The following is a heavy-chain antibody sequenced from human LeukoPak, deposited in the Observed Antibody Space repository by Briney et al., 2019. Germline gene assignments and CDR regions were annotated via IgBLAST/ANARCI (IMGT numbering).Heavy chain of an antibody. CDR1: RGSFSGYF. CDR2: INHCGST. V-gene: IGHV4-34*01. CDR3: ARGNPQWFGERERYYSYTDV. J-gene: IGHJ6*03. D-gene: IGHD3-10*01. Sequence: SETLSLTRVVCRGSFSGYFCSWIRPPPGKGREWIGEINHCGSTNYNPSLRSRVTLSIDTSKNRFSMKLSPVTSADTAVYYCARGNPQWFGERERYYSYTDVWGKGTTVTVSS.